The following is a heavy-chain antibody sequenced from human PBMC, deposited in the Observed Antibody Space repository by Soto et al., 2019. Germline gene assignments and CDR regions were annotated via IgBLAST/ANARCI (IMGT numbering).Heavy chain of an antibody. V-gene: IGHV3-7*01. Sequence: EVQLVESGGGLVQPGGSLRLSCAASGFTFSSYWMTWVRQAPGKGLEWVANIREDGGEKYYVDSVKGRFTISKDNAKNSLSLQMNSLRPYDTAVYYCAREREALRYWGQGTLVTVSS. CDR2: IREDGGEK. D-gene: IGHD4-17*01. CDR3: AREREALRY. J-gene: IGHJ4*02. CDR1: GFTFSSYW.